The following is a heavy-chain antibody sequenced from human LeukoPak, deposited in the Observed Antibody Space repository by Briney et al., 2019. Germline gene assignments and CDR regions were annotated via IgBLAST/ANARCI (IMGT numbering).Heavy chain of an antibody. D-gene: IGHD2-15*01. V-gene: IGHV3-21*01. CDR2: ISSSSSYI. CDR3: ARDKYCSGGSCYSLDS. J-gene: IGHJ5*01. Sequence: GGSLRLSCAASGFTFSSYSMNWVRQAPGKGLEWVSSISSSSSYIYYADSVKGRFTISRDNAKNSLYLQMNSLRAEDTAVYYCARDKYCSGGSCYSLDSWGQGTLVTVSS. CDR1: GFTFSSYS.